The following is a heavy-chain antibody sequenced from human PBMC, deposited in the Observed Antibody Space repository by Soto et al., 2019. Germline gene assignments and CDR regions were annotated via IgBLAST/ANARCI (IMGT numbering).Heavy chain of an antibody. CDR1: GFTFSNYW. D-gene: IGHD3-22*01. V-gene: IGHV3-74*01. CDR3: ARGDGDYYDGNGYLGRH. J-gene: IGHJ4*02. CDR2: IKNDGSGT. Sequence: EVQLVESGGGLVQPGGFLRLSCAASGFTFSNYWMHWVRRVPGKGLVWVSRIKNDGSGTYYADTVKGRLTMSRDNAKNTLYLQMNSLRAEDTAVYYCARGDGDYYDGNGYLGRHWGQGTLVTVSS.